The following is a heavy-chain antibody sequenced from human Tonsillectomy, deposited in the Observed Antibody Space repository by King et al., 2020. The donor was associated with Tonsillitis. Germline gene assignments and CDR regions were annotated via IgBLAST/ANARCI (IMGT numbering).Heavy chain of an antibody. J-gene: IGHJ4*02. CDR2: INPNSGGT. Sequence: VQLVESGAEVKKPGASVKVSCEASGYTFTDYYMHWVRQAPGQGLEWMGWINPNSGGTNYAQKFQGRGTRTRDTSISTAYMELSRLRSDDTAVYYCARDSYYDGSGYSDYWGQGTLVTVSS. CDR3: ARDSYYDGSGYSDY. CDR1: GYTFTDYY. D-gene: IGHD3-22*01. V-gene: IGHV1-2*02.